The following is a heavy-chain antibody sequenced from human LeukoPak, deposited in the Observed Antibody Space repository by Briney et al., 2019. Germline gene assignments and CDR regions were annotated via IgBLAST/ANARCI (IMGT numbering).Heavy chain of an antibody. CDR2: ISGSVGST. Sequence: PGGSLRLSCAASGFTFSSYAMSGVRQAPGEGLEWVSAISGSVGSTYYADSVKGRVTISRDNSKNTLYLQMNSLRAEDTAAYYFANRHGATYYYYSIDVWGTGTTVTVSS. CDR1: GFTFSSYA. CDR3: ANRHGATYYYYSIDV. J-gene: IGHJ6*03. D-gene: IGHD2-15*01. V-gene: IGHV3-23*01.